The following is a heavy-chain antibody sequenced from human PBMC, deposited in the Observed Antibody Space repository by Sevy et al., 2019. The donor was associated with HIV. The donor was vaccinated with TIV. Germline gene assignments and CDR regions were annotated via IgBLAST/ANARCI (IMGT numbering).Heavy chain of an antibody. CDR3: ARRNDFDI. V-gene: IGHV4-59*08. J-gene: IGHJ3*02. Sequence: SETLSLTCTVSGGSINSDHWNWIRQPPGKGLEWIGYVYYTGGTKYNPSLKNRVTISVDRTKNQFCLKLTSVTAADTAVYYCARRNDFDIWGQGTMVTVSS. CDR2: VYYTGGT. CDR1: GGSINSDH.